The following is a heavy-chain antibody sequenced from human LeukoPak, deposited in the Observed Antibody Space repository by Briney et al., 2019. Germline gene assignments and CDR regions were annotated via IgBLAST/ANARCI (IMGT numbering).Heavy chain of an antibody. CDR3: AKVRVYGDYAFDV. CDR1: GFNFSSYG. D-gene: IGHD4-17*01. Sequence: PGGSLRLSCAASGFNFSSYGMSWVRQAPGKGLEWVSAISTNSGNRFYADSVKGRFTISRDNSKNMLYLQMNSLRAEDMAVYYCAKVRVYGDYAFDVWGQGTMVTVSS. V-gene: IGHV3-23*01. CDR2: ISTNSGNR. J-gene: IGHJ3*01.